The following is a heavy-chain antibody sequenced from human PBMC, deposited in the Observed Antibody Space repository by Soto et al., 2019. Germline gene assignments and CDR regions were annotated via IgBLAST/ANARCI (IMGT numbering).Heavy chain of an antibody. CDR1: GFTFSSYG. CDR2: IWYDGSNK. D-gene: IGHD2-2*01. V-gene: IGHV3-33*01. CDR3: ASPRIPYQAAEYFQH. J-gene: IGHJ1*01. Sequence: QVQLVESGGGVVQPGRSLRLSCAASGFTFSSYGMHWVRQAPGKGLEWVAVIWYDGSNKYYADSVKGRFTISRDNSKNTLYLQMNSLRAEDTAVYYCASPRIPYQAAEYFQHWGQGTLVTGSS.